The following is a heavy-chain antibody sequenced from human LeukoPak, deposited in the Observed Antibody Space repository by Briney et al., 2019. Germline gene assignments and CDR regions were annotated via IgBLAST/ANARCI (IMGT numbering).Heavy chain of an antibody. Sequence: ASVKVSCKASGYTFTSYGISWVRQAPGQGLEWMGWINPNSGGTNYAQKFQGRVTMTRDTSISTAYMELSRLRSDDTAVYYCASRPFDSGSYFGYYYYGMDVWGQGTTVTVSS. CDR2: INPNSGGT. CDR1: GYTFTSYG. CDR3: ASRPFDSGSYFGYYYYGMDV. D-gene: IGHD1-26*01. V-gene: IGHV1-2*02. J-gene: IGHJ6*02.